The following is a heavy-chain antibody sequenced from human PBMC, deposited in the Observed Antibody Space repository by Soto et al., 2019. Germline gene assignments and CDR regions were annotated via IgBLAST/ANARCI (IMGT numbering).Heavy chain of an antibody. J-gene: IGHJ4*02. Sequence: SVKVSCKASGYTFTIYGISWVRHAPGQGLEWMGWISAYNGNTNYAQKLQGRVTMTTDTSTSTAYMELRSLRSDDTAVYYCARDPPDMSAFDYWGQGTLVTVSS. CDR2: ISAYNGNT. CDR1: GYTFTIYG. V-gene: IGHV1-18*01. CDR3: ARDPPDMSAFDY. D-gene: IGHD2-15*01.